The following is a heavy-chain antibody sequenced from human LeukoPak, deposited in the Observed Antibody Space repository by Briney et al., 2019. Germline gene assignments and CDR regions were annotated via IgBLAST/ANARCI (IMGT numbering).Heavy chain of an antibody. Sequence: GGSLRLSCAASGFTFDDYAMHWVRQAPGKGLEWVSGISWNSGNIGYADSVEGRFTISRDNAKKSLYLQMNSLRAEDTALYHCAKVKDYYGSGFDYWGQGTLVTVSS. J-gene: IGHJ4*02. CDR2: ISWNSGNI. CDR1: GFTFDDYA. CDR3: AKVKDYYGSGFDY. D-gene: IGHD3-10*01. V-gene: IGHV3-9*01.